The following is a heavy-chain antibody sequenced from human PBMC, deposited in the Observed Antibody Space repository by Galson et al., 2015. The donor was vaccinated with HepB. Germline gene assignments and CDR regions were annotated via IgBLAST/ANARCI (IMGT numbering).Heavy chain of an antibody. CDR1: GFTFSSYS. V-gene: IGHV3-48*01. CDR3: ARDPYATPSLPTLNY. CDR2: ISSSSSTI. Sequence: SLRLSCAASGFTFSSYSMNWVRQAPGKGLEWVSYISSSSSTIYYADSVKGRFTISGDNAKNSLYLQMNSLRAEDTAVYYCARDPYATPSLPTLNYWGQGTLVTVSS. J-gene: IGHJ4*02.